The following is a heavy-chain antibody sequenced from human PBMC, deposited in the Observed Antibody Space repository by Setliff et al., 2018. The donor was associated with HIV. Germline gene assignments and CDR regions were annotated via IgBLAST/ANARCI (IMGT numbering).Heavy chain of an antibody. CDR1: GFTFRNYG. J-gene: IGHJ4*02. CDR3: AKVDQRVTSVDY. D-gene: IGHD2-2*01. Sequence: LRLSCAASGFTFRNYGMHWVRQAPGKGLEWVAFIRLDGSDKFYADSVKGRFTISRDNSKNTLFLQMNSLRSEDTAVYYCAKVDQRVTSVDYWGQGTPVTVSS. CDR2: IRLDGSDK. V-gene: IGHV3-30*02.